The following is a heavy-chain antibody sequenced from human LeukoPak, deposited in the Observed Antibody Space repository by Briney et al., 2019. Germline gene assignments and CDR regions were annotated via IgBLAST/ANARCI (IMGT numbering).Heavy chain of an antibody. Sequence: SQTLSLTFANSGDSVSSNSAAWNWIRQSPSRGLEWLGRTYYRSKWYNDYAVSVKSRITINPDTSKNQFSLQLNSVTPEDTAVYYCARGGKHCSSTSCYRWTFDYWGQGTLVTVSS. CDR2: TYYRSKWYN. CDR1: GDSVSSNSAA. D-gene: IGHD2-2*01. V-gene: IGHV6-1*01. J-gene: IGHJ4*02. CDR3: ARGGKHCSSTSCYRWTFDY.